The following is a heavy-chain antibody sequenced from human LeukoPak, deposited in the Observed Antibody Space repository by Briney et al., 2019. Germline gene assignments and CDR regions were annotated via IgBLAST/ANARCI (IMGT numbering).Heavy chain of an antibody. CDR2: IYSAGNT. D-gene: IGHD4/OR15-4a*01. Sequence: GGSLRLSCTVSGFTVSSNSMSWVRKAPGRGLEWVSFIYSAGNTHYSDSVKGRFTISIDNSKNTLYLQMNSLRAEDTAVYYCARRAGAYSHPYDYWGQGTLVTVSS. V-gene: IGHV3-53*01. J-gene: IGHJ4*02. CDR1: GFTVSSNS. CDR3: ARRAGAYSHPYDY.